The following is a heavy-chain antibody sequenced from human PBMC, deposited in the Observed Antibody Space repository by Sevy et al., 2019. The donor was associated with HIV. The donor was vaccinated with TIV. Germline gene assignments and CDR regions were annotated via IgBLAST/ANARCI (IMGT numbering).Heavy chain of an antibody. J-gene: IGHJ4*02. CDR1: GYTLTKLS. CDR3: ATTKDYYESSGSPFDH. CDR2: FDPEDGET. V-gene: IGHV1-24*01. Sequence: ASVKVSCKVSGYTLTKLSMHWVRQAPGKGLEWMGSFDPEDGETFYEQKFQGRITMTEDTSTDTAYMELSSLRSEDTAVYYCATTKDYYESSGSPFDHWGQGTLVTVSS. D-gene: IGHD3-22*01.